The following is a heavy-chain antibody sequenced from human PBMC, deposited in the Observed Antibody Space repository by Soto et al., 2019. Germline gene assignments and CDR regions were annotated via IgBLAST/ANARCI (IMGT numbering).Heavy chain of an antibody. J-gene: IGHJ4*02. Sequence: QVQLVESGGGVVQPGRSLRLSCAASGFTFSDYVMHWVRQAPGKGLEWVAVIWYRGRDIFYADSVKGRFTISRDNSKNSLYLQLNRLRAEDTAVYYCARDQGGQSGNFIFDNWGQGTLVTVSS. CDR3: ARDQGGQSGNFIFDN. D-gene: IGHD1-26*01. CDR1: GFTFSDYV. V-gene: IGHV3-33*01. CDR2: IWYRGRDI.